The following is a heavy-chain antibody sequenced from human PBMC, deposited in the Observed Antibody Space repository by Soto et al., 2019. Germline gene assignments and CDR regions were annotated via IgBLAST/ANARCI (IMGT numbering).Heavy chain of an antibody. Sequence: GGSLRLSCAASGFTFSSYAMSWVRQAPGKGLEWVSAISGSGGSTYYADSVKGRFTISRDNSKNTLYLQMNSLRAEDTAVYYCAKDLRNWNDVKNAFDIWGQGTMVTVSS. J-gene: IGHJ3*02. D-gene: IGHD1-1*01. CDR3: AKDLRNWNDVKNAFDI. CDR2: ISGSGGST. V-gene: IGHV3-23*01. CDR1: GFTFSSYA.